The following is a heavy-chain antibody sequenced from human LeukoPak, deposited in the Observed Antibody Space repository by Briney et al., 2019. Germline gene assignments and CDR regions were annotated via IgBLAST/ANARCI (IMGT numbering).Heavy chain of an antibody. V-gene: IGHV3-7*01. J-gene: IGHJ3*02. CDR3: TSLRTAVPHPGEAYNI. CDR1: GFIFSSYW. CDR2: IKQDGSDK. Sequence: GGSLRLSCEASGFIFSSYWMSWVRQAPGKGPEWVANIKQDGSDKYYADSVKGRFTVSRDNAKNSLYLQMNSLRAEDTAVYYCTSLRTAVPHPGEAYNIWGQGTMVTVSS. D-gene: IGHD2-2*01.